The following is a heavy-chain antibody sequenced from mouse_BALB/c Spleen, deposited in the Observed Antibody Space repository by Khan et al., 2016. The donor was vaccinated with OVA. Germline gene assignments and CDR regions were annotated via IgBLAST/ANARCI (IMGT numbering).Heavy chain of an antibody. CDR3: TRGGRIITRATWFDY. J-gene: IGHJ3*01. V-gene: IGHV1-59*01. Sequence: QVQLQQPGAELVMPGASVKMSCKASGYTFASYWMHWVKQRPGQGLEWIGVIDPSDSYIIYSQDFKGKATLTVDTSSSTAYMQLSSLTSEDSAVDNGTRGGRIITRATWFDYWGPGTQVTVSA. D-gene: IGHD3-3*01. CDR1: GYTFASYW. CDR2: IDPSDSYI.